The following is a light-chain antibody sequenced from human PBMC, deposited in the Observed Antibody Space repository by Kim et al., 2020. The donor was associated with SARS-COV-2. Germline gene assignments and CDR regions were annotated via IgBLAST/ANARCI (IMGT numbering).Light chain of an antibody. CDR3: AAWDDSLNGRV. V-gene: IGLV1-44*01. J-gene: IGLJ1*01. CDR2: SHN. CDR1: TSNNGSIV. Sequence: QSATISCSEVTSNNGSIVLNWYQQHPGTAPKLLIYSHNQRPSGVPDRFSGSKSGASASLAISGLQSEDEADYYCAAWDDSLNGRVFGTGTKVTVL.